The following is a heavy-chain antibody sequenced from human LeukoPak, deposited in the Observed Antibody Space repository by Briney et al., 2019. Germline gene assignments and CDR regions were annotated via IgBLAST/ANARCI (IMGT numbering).Heavy chain of an antibody. Sequence: PGGSLTLSCAASGFIFSTYWMSWVLQAPGKVLDWVANIKQDGVEKYLEDSVQGRFTVSRDNAKNSLYLQMNSLRAGDTAVYFCVRACDRAQCPYYFDSWGQGTLVTVSS. CDR3: VRACDRAQCPYYFDS. D-gene: IGHD5/OR15-5a*01. J-gene: IGHJ4*02. V-gene: IGHV3-7*03. CDR1: GFIFSTYW. CDR2: IKQDGVEK.